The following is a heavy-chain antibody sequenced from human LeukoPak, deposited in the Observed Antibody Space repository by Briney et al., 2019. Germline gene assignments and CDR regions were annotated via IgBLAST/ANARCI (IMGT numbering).Heavy chain of an antibody. CDR2: ISVYNGKT. J-gene: IGHJ4*02. CDR3: ARPMYSSTWNPVDY. Sequence: ASVKVSCKASGYTFTTYGLSWARQAPGQGLEWMGWISVYNGKTNYAQKFQGRVTMTIDMSTTTACMELRSLRSDDTAVYYCARPMYSSTWNPVDYWGQGSLVTVSS. CDR1: GYTFTTYG. D-gene: IGHD6-13*01. V-gene: IGHV1-18*01.